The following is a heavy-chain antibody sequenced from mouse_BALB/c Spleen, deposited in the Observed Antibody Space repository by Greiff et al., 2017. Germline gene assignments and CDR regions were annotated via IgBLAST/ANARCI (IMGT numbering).Heavy chain of an antibody. Sequence: QVQLKDSGAELARPGASVKMSCKASGYTFTSYTMHWVKQRPGQGLEWIGYINPSSGYTNYNQKFKDKATLTADKSSSTAYMQLSSLTSENSAVYFCARGEDYGYDGLAYWGQGTLVTVSA. CDR2: INPSSGYT. J-gene: IGHJ3*01. V-gene: IGHV1-4*01. CDR3: ARGEDYGYDGLAY. CDR1: GYTFTSYT. D-gene: IGHD2-2*01.